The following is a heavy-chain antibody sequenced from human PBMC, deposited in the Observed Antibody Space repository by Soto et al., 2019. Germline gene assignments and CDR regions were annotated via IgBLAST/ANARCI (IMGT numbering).Heavy chain of an antibody. J-gene: IGHJ3*01. CDR1: GFTFSSCG. D-gene: IGHD4-17*01. Sequence: PGGSLILSCAASGFTFSSCGMHWVRQAPGKGLEWVAVISYDASDSTFYADSVKGRFTISRDNSKNTVYLHLNSLRAEDTAMYYCATPVTRLIAFDLWGQGTMVTVSS. CDR2: ISYDASDST. CDR3: ATPVTRLIAFDL. V-gene: IGHV3-30*03.